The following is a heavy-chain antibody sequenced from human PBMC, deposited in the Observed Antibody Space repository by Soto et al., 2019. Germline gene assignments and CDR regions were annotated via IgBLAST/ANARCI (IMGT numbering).Heavy chain of an antibody. Sequence: QVQLVESGGGVVQPGGSLRLSCAASGFTFSSSGMHWVRQAPGKGLEWVAVISYDGSIKYYADSVRGRFTISRDNSENTLYMQMNSLRPEDTAVFYCAKEAAATGGIGAFDFWGQGTLVIVSS. CDR2: ISYDGSIK. CDR1: GFTFSSSG. J-gene: IGHJ3*01. CDR3: AKEAAATGGIGAFDF. D-gene: IGHD1-26*01. V-gene: IGHV3-30*18.